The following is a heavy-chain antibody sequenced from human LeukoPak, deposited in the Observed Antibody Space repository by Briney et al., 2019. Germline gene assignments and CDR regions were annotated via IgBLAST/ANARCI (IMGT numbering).Heavy chain of an antibody. Sequence: ASVKVSCKASGGTFSSYAISWVRQAPGQGLEWMGWIRVYNGKTHYAENFQGRVTMTTDTTTSTAYMELRSLTSDDTAVYYCARSHRSYYYYYMDVWGKGTTVKISS. CDR1: GGTFSSYA. V-gene: IGHV1-18*01. CDR3: ARSHRSYYYYYMDV. J-gene: IGHJ6*03. CDR2: IRVYNGKT.